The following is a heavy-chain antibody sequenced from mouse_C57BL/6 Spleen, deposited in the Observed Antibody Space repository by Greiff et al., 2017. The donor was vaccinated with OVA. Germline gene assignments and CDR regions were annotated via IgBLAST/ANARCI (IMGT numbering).Heavy chain of an antibody. D-gene: IGHD3-2*02. V-gene: IGHV1-50*01. J-gene: IGHJ2*01. Sequence: VQLQQPGAELVKPGASVKLSCKASGYTFTSYWMQWVKQRPGQGLEWIGEIDPSDSYTHYNQKFKGKATLSVDTSSSTAYMQLSSLTSEDSAVYYCARRSSGYFDYWGQGTTLTVSS. CDR1: GYTFTSYW. CDR3: ARRSSGYFDY. CDR2: IDPSDSYT.